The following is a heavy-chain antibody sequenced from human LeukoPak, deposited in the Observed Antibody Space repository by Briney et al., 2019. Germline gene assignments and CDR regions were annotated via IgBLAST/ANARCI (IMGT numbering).Heavy chain of an antibody. D-gene: IGHD6-13*01. CDR3: VRHLASSSWFDP. CDR2: IYYSGTT. Sequence: SETLSLTCSVSGGSIRSSSDYWGWIRQPPGKGLEWIGSIYYSGTTYYKPSLKGRVTISVDTSKSQFSLKLSSVTAADTAVYYCVRHLASSSWFDPWGQGTLVTVSS. V-gene: IGHV4-39*01. CDR1: GGSIRSSSDY. J-gene: IGHJ5*02.